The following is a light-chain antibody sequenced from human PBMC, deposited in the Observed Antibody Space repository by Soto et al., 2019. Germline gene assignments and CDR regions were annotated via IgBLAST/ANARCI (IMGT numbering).Light chain of an antibody. V-gene: IGKV4-1*01. Sequence: DIVMTQSPASLAVSLGERATINCKSSQSVLYSSNNKNYLAWYQHKPGHPPKLLIYWASNRESGVPDRFSGSGSGTDFTLTISSLQAEDVAVYYCQQYYTTPGTFGQGTRLEIK. J-gene: IGKJ5*01. CDR1: QSVLYSSNNKNY. CDR3: QQYYTTPGT. CDR2: WAS.